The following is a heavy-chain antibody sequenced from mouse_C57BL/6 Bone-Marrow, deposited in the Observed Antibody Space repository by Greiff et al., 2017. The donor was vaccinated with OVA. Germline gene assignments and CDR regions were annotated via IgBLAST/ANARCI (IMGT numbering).Heavy chain of an antibody. V-gene: IGHV1-78*01. J-gene: IGHJ2*01. CDR2: IYPRDGSP. CDR1: GYTFTDHT. D-gene: IGHD2-4*01. CDR3: ARYYDYETPFDY. Sequence: QVHVKQSDAELVKPGASVKISCKVSGYTFTDHTIHWMKQRPEQGLEWIGYIYPRDGSPTYNEKFKGKATLTADKSSSTAYMQLNSLTSEDSAVYFCARYYDYETPFDYWGQGTTLTVSS.